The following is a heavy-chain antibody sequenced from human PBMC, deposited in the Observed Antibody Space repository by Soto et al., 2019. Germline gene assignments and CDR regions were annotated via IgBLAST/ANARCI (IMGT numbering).Heavy chain of an antibody. D-gene: IGHD4-4*01. CDR2: IYYSGST. CDR3: ARVVTRPYSNYGGNWFDP. CDR1: GGSISSGDYY. V-gene: IGHV4-30-4*01. Sequence: QVQLQESGPGLVKPSQTLSLTCTVSGGSISSGDYYWSWIRQPPGKGLEWIGYIYYSGSTYYNPSLKSRVTISVDTSKNQFSLKLSSVTAADTAVYYCARVVTRPYSNYGGNWFDPWGQGTLVTVSS. J-gene: IGHJ5*02.